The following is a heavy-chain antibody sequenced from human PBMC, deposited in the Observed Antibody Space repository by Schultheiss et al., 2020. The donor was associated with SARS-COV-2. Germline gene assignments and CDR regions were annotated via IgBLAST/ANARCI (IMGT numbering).Heavy chain of an antibody. CDR1: GGSISSGDYY. CDR2: IYYSGST. Sequence: SETLSLTCTVSGGSISSGDYYWSWIRQPPGKGLEWIGYIYYSGSTYYNPSLKSRVTISVDTSKNQFSLKLSSVTAADTAVYYCARDPPQYGMDVWGQGTTVTVSS. J-gene: IGHJ6*02. V-gene: IGHV4-30-4*01. CDR3: ARDPPQYGMDV.